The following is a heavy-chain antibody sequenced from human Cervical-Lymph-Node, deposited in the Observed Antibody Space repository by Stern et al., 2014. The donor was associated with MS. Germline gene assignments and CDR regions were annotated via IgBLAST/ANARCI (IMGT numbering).Heavy chain of an antibody. CDR3: AHGSTSCYWADH. J-gene: IGHJ4*02. CDR1: GFSLTTNGMC. V-gene: IGHV2-70*12. CDR2: IDWDDET. D-gene: IGHD2-2*01. Sequence: QIPLKESGPALVKPTQTLTLTCTFSGFSLTTNGMCVSWIRQSPGKALEWLARIDWDDETYYSTSLKTRLTISKDTSKNQVVLTIANMDPVDSATYYCAHGSTSCYWADHWGQGTLVTVSS.